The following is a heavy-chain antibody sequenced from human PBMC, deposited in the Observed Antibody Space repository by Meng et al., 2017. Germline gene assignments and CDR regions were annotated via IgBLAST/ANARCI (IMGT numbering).Heavy chain of an antibody. V-gene: IGHV5-51*01. CDR1: GYSFTSYW. D-gene: IGHD3-22*01. Sequence: GGSLKISCKGSGYSFTSYWIGWVRQMPGEGLEWMGIIYPGDSDTRYSPSFQGQVTISADKSISTAYLQWSSLKASDTAMYYCARLDSSGYYYDAFDIWGQGTMVTVSS. CDR3: ARLDSSGYYYDAFDI. CDR2: IYPGDSDT. J-gene: IGHJ3*02.